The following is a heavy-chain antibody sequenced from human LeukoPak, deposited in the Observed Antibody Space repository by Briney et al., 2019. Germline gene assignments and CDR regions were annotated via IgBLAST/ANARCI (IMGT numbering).Heavy chain of an antibody. CDR3: ARAGPNWRIDY. D-gene: IGHD1-1*01. CDR1: GFTFSGSW. J-gene: IGHJ4*02. Sequence: GGSLRLSCAASGFTFSGSWRHWVRQAPGKGLLWVSLINHDGSNINYADSVKGRFTISRDTAKNTLYLQMNSLRAEDTAVYYCARAGPNWRIDYWGQGTLVTVSS. V-gene: IGHV3-74*01. CDR2: INHDGSNI.